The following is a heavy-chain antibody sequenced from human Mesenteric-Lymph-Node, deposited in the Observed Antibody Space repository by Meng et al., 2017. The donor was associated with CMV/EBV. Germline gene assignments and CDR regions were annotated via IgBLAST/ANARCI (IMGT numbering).Heavy chain of an antibody. Sequence: ASVKVSCKASGYRFTGYYIHWVRQAPGQGLEWMGWINPNSGGTNYAQKFQGRVTMTRDTSISTAYMELSRLRSDDTAVYYCAGEHDSSGYLGYWGQGTLVTVSS. CDR3: AGEHDSSGYLGY. CDR1: GYRFTGYY. D-gene: IGHD3-22*01. J-gene: IGHJ4*02. CDR2: INPNSGGT. V-gene: IGHV1-2*02.